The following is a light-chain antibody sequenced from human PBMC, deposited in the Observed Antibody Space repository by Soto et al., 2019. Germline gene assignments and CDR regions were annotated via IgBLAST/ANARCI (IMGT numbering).Light chain of an antibody. V-gene: IGKV3-20*01. CDR2: GAS. Sequence: EIVLAQSPGTLSFSPGERATLSCRASQSVSSSFLAWYQQKPGQAPRLLIYGASSRATGIPDRFSGSGSGTDFTLTISRLEPEDFALYYCQQYGDSPITFGQGTRLEIK. CDR1: QSVSSSF. J-gene: IGKJ5*01. CDR3: QQYGDSPIT.